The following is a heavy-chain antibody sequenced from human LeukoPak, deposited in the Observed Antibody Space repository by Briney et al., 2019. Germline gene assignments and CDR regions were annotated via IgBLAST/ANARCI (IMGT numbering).Heavy chain of an antibody. V-gene: IGHV1-69*13. Sequence: RASVKVSCKASGGTFSSYAISWVRQAPGQGLEWMGGIIPIFGTANYAQKFQGRVTITADESTSTAYMELSSLRSDDTAVYYCARDPGFSYDYWGQGTLVTVSS. CDR1: GGTFSSYA. CDR2: IIPIFGTA. J-gene: IGHJ4*02. CDR3: ARDPGFSYDY.